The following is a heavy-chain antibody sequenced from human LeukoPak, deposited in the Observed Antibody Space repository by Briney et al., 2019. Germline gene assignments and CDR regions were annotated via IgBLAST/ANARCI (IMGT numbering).Heavy chain of an antibody. D-gene: IGHD6-13*01. J-gene: IGHJ4*02. V-gene: IGHV3-23*01. Sequence: GGSLRLSCAASGFTFSSYAMSWVRQAPGKGLEWVSAISGSGGSTYYADSVKGRFTISRDNSKNTLYLQMNSLRAEDTAAYYCARPHSSSWKFDYWGQGTLVTVSS. CDR3: ARPHSSSWKFDY. CDR2: ISGSGGST. CDR1: GFTFSSYA.